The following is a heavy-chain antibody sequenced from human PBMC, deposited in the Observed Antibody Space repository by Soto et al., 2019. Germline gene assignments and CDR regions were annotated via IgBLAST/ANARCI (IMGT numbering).Heavy chain of an antibody. CDR1: GFTFSSYG. CDR3: ARSMGDYYGSGSYYNLPFDY. Sequence: QVQLVESGGGVVQPGRSLRLSCAASGFTFSSYGMHWVRQAPGKGLEWVVVIWYDGSNKYYADSVKGRFTISRDNSKNTLYLQMNSLRAEDTAVYYCARSMGDYYGSGSYYNLPFDYWGQGTLVTVSS. CDR2: IWYDGSNK. D-gene: IGHD3-10*01. V-gene: IGHV3-33*01. J-gene: IGHJ4*02.